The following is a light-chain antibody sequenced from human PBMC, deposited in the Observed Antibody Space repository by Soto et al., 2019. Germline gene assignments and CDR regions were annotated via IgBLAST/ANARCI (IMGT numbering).Light chain of an antibody. Sequence: EIRMTQSPFTLSVSAGERATLSCRASQSVGDNLAWYQQKTGQAPRLLIYGTSTRATGIPASFSGSGYGTEFNLTISSLQSEDFAVYYCQQYNNWPITFGGGTKVDIK. J-gene: IGKJ4*01. CDR1: QSVGDN. CDR2: GTS. CDR3: QQYNNWPIT. V-gene: IGKV3-15*01.